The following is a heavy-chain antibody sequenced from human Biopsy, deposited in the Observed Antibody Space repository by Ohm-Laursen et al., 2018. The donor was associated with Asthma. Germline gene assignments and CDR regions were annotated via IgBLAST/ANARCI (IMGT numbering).Heavy chain of an antibody. CDR1: GFTFGDYW. V-gene: IGHV3-7*01. J-gene: IGHJ1*01. CDR3: ARTFHFWSPYHAEHYQL. D-gene: IGHD3-3*02. CDR2: IKHDGSEN. Sequence: SLRLSCAASGFTFGDYWMSWVRQVPGRGLEGVANIKHDGSENNHVDSLKGRFTISRDNAKNSLYLQMNSLRAEDTAVYYCARTFHFWSPYHAEHYQLWGQGTLVTVSS.